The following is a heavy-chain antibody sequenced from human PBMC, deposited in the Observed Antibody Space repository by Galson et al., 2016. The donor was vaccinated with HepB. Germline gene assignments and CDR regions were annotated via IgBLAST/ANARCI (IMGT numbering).Heavy chain of an antibody. D-gene: IGHD4-17*01. Sequence: SPRLSCATSGFTFSSNWMSWVRQAPGKGLEWVANIKQDGTENYVDSVKGRFTISRDNAKNSLYLQMNSLRAEDTAAYYCARGPDYGDWVDFLDCWGQGTLVTVSS. CDR1: GFTFSSNW. J-gene: IGHJ4*02. CDR3: ARGPDYGDWVDFLDC. V-gene: IGHV3-7*04. CDR2: IKQDGTE.